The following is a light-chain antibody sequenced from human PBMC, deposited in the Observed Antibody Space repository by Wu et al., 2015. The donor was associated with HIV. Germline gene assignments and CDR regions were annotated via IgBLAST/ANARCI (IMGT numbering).Light chain of an antibody. V-gene: IGKV1-9*01. J-gene: IGKJ5*01. CDR1: QDIATN. CDR3: QQLNSFPLT. CDR2: DAS. Sequence: IRLTQSPSSLSASIGDRVTITCRASQDIATNLAWYQQIPGKAPRVLIYDASTLQTGISSRFSGSGSGAEFTLSISDLQREDFAIYYCQQLNSFPLTFGHGTRLEIK.